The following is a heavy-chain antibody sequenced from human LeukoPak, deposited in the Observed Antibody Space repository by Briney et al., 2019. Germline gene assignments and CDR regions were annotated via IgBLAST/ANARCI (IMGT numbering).Heavy chain of an antibody. J-gene: IGHJ4*02. V-gene: IGHV3-23*01. D-gene: IGHD3-10*01. CDR1: GFTFSSYA. CDR2: ISGSGGST. Sequence: GGSLRLSCAASGFTFSSYAMSWVRQAPGKGLEWVSAISGSGGSTYYADSVKGRFTISRDNSKNTLYLQMNSLRAEDTAVYYCAKEYRFGYGPKQFDYWGQGTLVTVPS. CDR3: AKEYRFGYGPKQFDY.